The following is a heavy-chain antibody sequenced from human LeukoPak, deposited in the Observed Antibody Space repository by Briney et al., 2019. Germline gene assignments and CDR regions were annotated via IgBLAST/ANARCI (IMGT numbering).Heavy chain of an antibody. D-gene: IGHD5-18*01. Sequence: SVKVSCKASGGTFSSYAISWVRRAPGQGLEWMGGIIPIFGTANYAQKFQGRVTITTDGSTSTAYMELSSLRSEDTAVYYCAREETAMVTEGDFDIWGQGTMVTVSS. CDR3: AREETAMVTEGDFDI. V-gene: IGHV1-69*05. CDR1: GGTFSSYA. CDR2: IIPIFGTA. J-gene: IGHJ3*02.